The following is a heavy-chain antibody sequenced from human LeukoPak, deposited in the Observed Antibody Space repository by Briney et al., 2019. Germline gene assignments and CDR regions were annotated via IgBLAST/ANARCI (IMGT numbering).Heavy chain of an antibody. J-gene: IGHJ1*01. CDR1: GGSIGSSSYY. CDR3: ARDPSGEQWLVRGYFQH. D-gene: IGHD6-19*01. Sequence: SETLSLTCTVSGGSIGSSSYYWGWIRQPPGKGLEWIGSIYYSGSTYYNPSLKSRVTISVDTSKNQFSLRLSSVTAADTAVYYCARDPSGEQWLVRGYFQHWGQGTLVTVSS. V-gene: IGHV4-39*07. CDR2: IYYSGST.